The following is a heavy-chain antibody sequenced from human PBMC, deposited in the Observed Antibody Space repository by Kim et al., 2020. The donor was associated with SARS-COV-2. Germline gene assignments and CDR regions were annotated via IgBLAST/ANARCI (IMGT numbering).Heavy chain of an antibody. D-gene: IGHD3-22*01. CDR3: AKVSARYYYDSSGDDY. CDR2: ISGSGGST. CDR1: GFTFSSYA. V-gene: IGHV3-23*01. Sequence: GGSLRLSCAASGFTFSSYAMSWVRQAPGKGLEWVSAISGSGGSTYYADSVKGRFTISRDNSKNTLYLQMNSLRAEDTAVYYCAKVSARYYYDSSGDDYWGQGTLVTLSS. J-gene: IGHJ4*02.